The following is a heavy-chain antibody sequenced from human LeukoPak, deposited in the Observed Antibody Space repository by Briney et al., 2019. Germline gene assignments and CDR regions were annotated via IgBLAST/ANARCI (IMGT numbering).Heavy chain of an antibody. D-gene: IGHD3-10*01. CDR1: GMSLGTSGVG. Sequence: EAGPTLVNPTQTLTLTSTFIGMSLGTSGVGVGWIRQPPGKALERLALIYWDDDKRYSSSLKSRLTITKDTSKNQVVLTMTNMDPVDTATYYCALGSGRTFDYWGQGTLVTVSS. CDR2: IYWDDDK. J-gene: IGHJ4*02. CDR3: ALGSGRTFDY. V-gene: IGHV2-5*02.